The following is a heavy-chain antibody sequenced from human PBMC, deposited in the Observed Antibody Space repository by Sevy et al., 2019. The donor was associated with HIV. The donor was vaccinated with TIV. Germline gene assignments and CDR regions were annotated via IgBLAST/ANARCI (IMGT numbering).Heavy chain of an antibody. J-gene: IGHJ5*02. Sequence: GGSLRLSCAASGLTFSSYAMHWVRQAPGKGLEWVAVISYDGSNKYYADSVKGRFTISRDNSKNTLYLQMNSLRAEDTAMYYCARPTLNWFDPWGQGTLVTVSS. D-gene: IGHD4-17*01. CDR2: ISYDGSNK. V-gene: IGHV3-30-3*01. CDR1: GLTFSSYA. CDR3: ARPTLNWFDP.